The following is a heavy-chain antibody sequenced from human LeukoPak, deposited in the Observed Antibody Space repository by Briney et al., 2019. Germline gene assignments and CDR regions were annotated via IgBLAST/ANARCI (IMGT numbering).Heavy chain of an antibody. CDR1: GGSISSGGYS. CDR2: IYHSGST. D-gene: IGHD3-10*01. J-gene: IGHJ4*02. V-gene: IGHV4-30-2*01. Sequence: PSQTLSLTCAVSGGSISSGGYSWSWIRQPPGKGLEWIGYIYHSGSTYYNPSLKSRVTISVDRSKNQFSLKLSSVTAADTAVYYCARYGSGSYYNHFDYWGQGTLVTVSS. CDR3: ARYGSGSYYNHFDY.